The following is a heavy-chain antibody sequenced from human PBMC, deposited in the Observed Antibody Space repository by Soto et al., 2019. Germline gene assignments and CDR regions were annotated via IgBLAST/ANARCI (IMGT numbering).Heavy chain of an antibody. V-gene: IGHV4-59*01. J-gene: IGHJ4*02. D-gene: IGHD2-15*01. Sequence: KTSETLSLTCTVSGGSISTYWWSWIRQPPRKGLEWIGYIYYSGSTNYNPSLKSRVTISVDTSKNQFSLKLTSVTAADTAVYYCARSRGSTRSFDYWGQGTLVTVSS. CDR3: ARSRGSTRSFDY. CDR1: GGSISTYW. CDR2: IYYSGST.